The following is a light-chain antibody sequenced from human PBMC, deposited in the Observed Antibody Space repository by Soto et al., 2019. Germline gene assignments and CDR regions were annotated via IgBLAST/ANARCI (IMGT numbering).Light chain of an antibody. J-gene: IGKJ1*01. V-gene: IGKV3-15*01. CDR1: QSISSK. CDR3: QQYINWPPWT. Sequence: EIVMTQSPATLSVSPGESATLSCRASQSISSKLAWYQQRPGQAPRLLIYGASTRATDVPARFSGSGSGTRFTLTISSMQSEDSAVYYCQQYINWPPWTVGQGTKVEIK. CDR2: GAS.